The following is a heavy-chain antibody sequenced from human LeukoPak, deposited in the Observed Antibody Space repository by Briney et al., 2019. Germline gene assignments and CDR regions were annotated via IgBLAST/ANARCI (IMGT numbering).Heavy chain of an antibody. CDR1: GGSISSGGYY. J-gene: IGHJ4*02. CDR2: IYYSGST. V-gene: IGHV4-31*11. CDR3: ARSGGYYLDY. Sequence: SETLSLTCAVSGGSISSGGYYWSWIRQHPGKGLEWIGYIYYSGSTYYNPSLKSRVTISVDTSKNQFSLKLSSVTAADTAVYYCARSGGYYLDYWGQGTLVTVSS. D-gene: IGHD3-10*01.